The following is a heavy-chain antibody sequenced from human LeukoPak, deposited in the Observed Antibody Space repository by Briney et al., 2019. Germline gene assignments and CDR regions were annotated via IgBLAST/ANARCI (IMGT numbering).Heavy chain of an antibody. V-gene: IGHV1-3*01. J-gene: IGHJ4*02. Sequence: ASVKVSCKASGYTFTSYAMHWVRQAPGQRLEWMGWINAGNGNTKYSQKFQGRVTITRDTSASTAYMELSSLRSEDTAVYYCARDGDYYDSSGYWFDYWGQGTLVTVSS. CDR3: ARDGDYYDSSGYWFDY. D-gene: IGHD3-22*01. CDR1: GYTFTSYA. CDR2: INAGNGNT.